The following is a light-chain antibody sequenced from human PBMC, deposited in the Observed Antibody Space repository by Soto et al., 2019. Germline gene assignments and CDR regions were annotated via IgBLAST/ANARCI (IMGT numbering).Light chain of an antibody. CDR2: DVS. CDR3: SSYTSSSTRV. V-gene: IGLV2-14*01. Sequence: QSALTQPASVSGSPGQSITISCTGTSSDVGGYNYVSWYQQHPGKAPKLMIFDVSNRPSGVSNLFSGSKSGNTASLTISGLQAEDEADYYFSSYTSSSTRVFGTGTKVTVL. J-gene: IGLJ1*01. CDR1: SSDVGGYNY.